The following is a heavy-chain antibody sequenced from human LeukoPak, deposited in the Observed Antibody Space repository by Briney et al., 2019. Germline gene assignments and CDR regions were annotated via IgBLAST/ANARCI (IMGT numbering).Heavy chain of an antibody. CDR1: GYTFTGYY. CDR2: INPNSGGT. Sequence: GASVKVSCKASGYTFTGYYMHWVRQAPGQGLEWMGWINPNSGGTNYAQKFQGRVTMTRDTSISTAYMELSRLRSDDTAVYYCARRYYGSGSYYLDYWGQGTLVTVSS. CDR3: ARRYYGSGSYYLDY. J-gene: IGHJ4*02. V-gene: IGHV1-2*02. D-gene: IGHD3-10*01.